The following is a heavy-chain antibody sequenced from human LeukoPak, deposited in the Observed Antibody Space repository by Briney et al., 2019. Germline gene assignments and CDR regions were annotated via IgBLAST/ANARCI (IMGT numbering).Heavy chain of an antibody. D-gene: IGHD3-22*01. J-gene: IGHJ5*02. CDR1: GDSISNYY. CDR2: IYYSGST. CDR3: ARVNREYYSDTSGYYFP. V-gene: IGHV4-59*01. Sequence: SETLSLTCSVSGDSISNYYWTWIRQPPRKGLEWIGYIYYSGSTNYNPSLKSRVTISVDTSKNQFSLKLSSVTAADTAVYYCARVNREYYSDTSGYYFPWGQGTLVTVSS.